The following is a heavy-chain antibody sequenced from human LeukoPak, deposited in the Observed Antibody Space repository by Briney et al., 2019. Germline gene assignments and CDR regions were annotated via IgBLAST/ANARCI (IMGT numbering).Heavy chain of an antibody. V-gene: IGHV5-51*01. CDR1: GYSFTSYW. Sequence: GESLKISCKGSGYSFTSYWIAWVRQMPGKGLEWMGTIFPGDSEIRYSPSFQGQVTISADRSISTAYLQWSSLEASDTAMFYCARHKDANKFPDYDDPDAFDIWGHGTVVIVSS. CDR2: IFPGDSEI. CDR3: ARHKDANKFPDYDDPDAFDI. J-gene: IGHJ3*02. D-gene: IGHD4-17*01.